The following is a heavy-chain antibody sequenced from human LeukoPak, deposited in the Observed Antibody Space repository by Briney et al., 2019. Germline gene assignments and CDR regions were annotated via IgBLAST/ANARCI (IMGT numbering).Heavy chain of an antibody. V-gene: IGHV3-23*01. CDR2: ISGSGGST. J-gene: IGHJ4*02. D-gene: IGHD3-9*01. CDR1: GFTFSSYA. CDR3: ATALGRYFDSWFDY. Sequence: GGSLRLSCAASGFTFSSYAMSWVRQAPGKGLEWVSAISGSGGSTYYADSVKGRFTTSRDNSKNTLYLQMNSLRAEDTAVYYCATALGRYFDSWFDYWGQGTLVTVSS.